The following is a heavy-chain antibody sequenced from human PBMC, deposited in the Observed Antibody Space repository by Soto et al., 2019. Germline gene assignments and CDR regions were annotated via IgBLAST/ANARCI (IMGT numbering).Heavy chain of an antibody. Sequence: ASVKVSCKASGGTFSSYTISWVRQAPGQGLEWMGRIIPILGIANYAQKFQGRVTITADKSTSTAYMELSSLRSEDTAVYYCAVGPRITHNWFDPWGQGTLVTVSS. CDR2: IIPILGIA. CDR3: AVGPRITHNWFDP. V-gene: IGHV1-69*02. CDR1: GGTFSSYT. D-gene: IGHD3-10*01. J-gene: IGHJ5*02.